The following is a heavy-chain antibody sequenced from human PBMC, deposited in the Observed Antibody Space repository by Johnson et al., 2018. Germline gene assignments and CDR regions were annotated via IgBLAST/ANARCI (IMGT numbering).Heavy chain of an antibody. CDR1: GFTFGDYA. Sequence: VQLVESGGGLVQPGGSLRLSCTASGFTFGDYAMNCFRQAPGKGLEWVSAISGSGGSTYYADSVKGRFPISRDNAKNTLYLQINSLRAEDTAVYYCAKDQGSSWYCIGYGMDVRGQGTTGTVSS. J-gene: IGHJ6*02. CDR2: ISGSGGST. CDR3: AKDQGSSWYCIGYGMDV. D-gene: IGHD6-13*01. V-gene: IGHV3-23*04.